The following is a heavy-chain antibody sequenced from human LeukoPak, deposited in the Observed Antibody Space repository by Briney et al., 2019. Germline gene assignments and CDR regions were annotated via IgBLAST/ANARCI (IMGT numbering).Heavy chain of an antibody. CDR2: ISAYNGNT. J-gene: IGHJ3*02. CDR1: GYTFTSYG. Sequence: ASVKVSYKASGYTFTSYGISWVRQAPGQGLEWMGWISAYNGNTNYAQKLQGRVTMTTDTSTSTAYMELRSLRSDDTAVYYCARDYSGSYGSHDAFDIWGQGTMVTVSS. CDR3: ARDYSGSYGSHDAFDI. D-gene: IGHD1-26*01. V-gene: IGHV1-18*01.